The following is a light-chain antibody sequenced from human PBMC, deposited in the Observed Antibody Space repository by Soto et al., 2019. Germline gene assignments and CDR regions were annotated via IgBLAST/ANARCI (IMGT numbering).Light chain of an antibody. V-gene: IGKV1-39*01. CDR2: AAT. CDR1: QSIGSY. J-gene: IGKJ3*01. Sequence: DIQMTQSPSSLSASVGDRVTITCRASQSIGSYLNWFQQKPGKAPKLLIYAATSLQSGVPSRFSGSGSGTDFTLTISSVQPQDFATYYCQESYSVPFFSFGPGTKVNIK. CDR3: QESYSVPFFS.